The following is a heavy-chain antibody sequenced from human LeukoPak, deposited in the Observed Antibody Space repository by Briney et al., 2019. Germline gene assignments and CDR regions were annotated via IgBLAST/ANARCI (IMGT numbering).Heavy chain of an antibody. CDR1: GYTFTTYD. J-gene: IGHJ4*02. Sequence: GASVKVSCKASGYTFTTYDLNWVRQATGQGLEWMGWMNPNSGNTGYAQKFQGRVTMTRNTSIGTAYMELNNLTSEDTAVYYCARRIRGAPTDHWGQGTLVTVSS. CDR3: ARRIRGAPTDH. V-gene: IGHV1-8*01. D-gene: IGHD3-10*01. CDR2: MNPNSGNT.